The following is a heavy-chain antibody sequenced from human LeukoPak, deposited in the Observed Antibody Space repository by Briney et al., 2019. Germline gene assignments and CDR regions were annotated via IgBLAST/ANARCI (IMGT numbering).Heavy chain of an antibody. CDR3: TRHDYGDYVPIDY. CDR2: IKEDGSMT. J-gene: IGHJ4*02. V-gene: IGHV3-7*01. Sequence: GGSLRLSCAASGFTFSTYWMTWVRQAPGKGLEWVAHIKEDGSMTRSIDSVKGRFTISRDNAKSSLYLQMNSLRADDTAVYYCTRHDYGDYVPIDYWGQGTLVTVSS. CDR1: GFTFSTYW. D-gene: IGHD4-17*01.